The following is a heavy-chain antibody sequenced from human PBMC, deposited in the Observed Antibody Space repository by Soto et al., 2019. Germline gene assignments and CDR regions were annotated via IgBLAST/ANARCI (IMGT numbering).Heavy chain of an antibody. D-gene: IGHD1-26*01. J-gene: IGHJ4*02. V-gene: IGHV3-9*01. CDR1: GFSFDDFA. Sequence: EVQLVESGGGLVQPGRSLRLSCAASGFSFDDFAMHWVRHVPGKGLEWVSGISWNSGNIAYADSVKGRFTMSRDNAKNSLYLYMNSLRAEDTALYYCGQDRSISGTYQAIDYWGQGTLVTVSS. CDR2: ISWNSGNI. CDR3: GQDRSISGTYQAIDY.